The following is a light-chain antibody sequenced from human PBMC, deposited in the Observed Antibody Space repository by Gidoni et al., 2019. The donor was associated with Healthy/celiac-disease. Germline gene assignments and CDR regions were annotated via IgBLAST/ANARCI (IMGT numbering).Light chain of an antibody. CDR2: GAS. CDR3: QQYNNWPRT. J-gene: IGKJ4*02. Sequence: EIVMTQSPATLSVSPGERATLSCRASQSVSSNLAWYQQTPGQAPRLLIYGASTRATGIPARCSGSGCGTEFTLTSSSLQSEDLAVYYCQQYNNWPRTFXGXTKVEIK. CDR1: QSVSSN. V-gene: IGKV3-15*01.